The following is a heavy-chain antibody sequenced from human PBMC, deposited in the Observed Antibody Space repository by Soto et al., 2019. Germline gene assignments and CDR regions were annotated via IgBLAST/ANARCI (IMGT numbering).Heavy chain of an antibody. V-gene: IGHV4-34*01. Sequence: SETLSLTCAVHGGSFSGYYWSWIRQPPGKGLEWIGEINHSGSTNYNPSLKSRVTISVDTSKNQFSLKLSSVTAADTAVYYCARAGYGDADYWGQGTLVTVSS. J-gene: IGHJ4*02. CDR1: GGSFSGYY. D-gene: IGHD4-17*01. CDR2: INHSGST. CDR3: ARAGYGDADY.